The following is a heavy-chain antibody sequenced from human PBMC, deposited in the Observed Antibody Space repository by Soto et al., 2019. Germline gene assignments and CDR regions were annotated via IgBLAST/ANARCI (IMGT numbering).Heavy chain of an antibody. Sequence: ASVKVSCKASGYTFTGYYMHWVRQAPGQGLEWMGWINPNSGNTGYAQKFQGRVTMTRNTSISTAYMELSSLRSEDTAVYYCARGLRAVAGTLARFWGQGTLVTVSS. CDR3: ARGLRAVAGTLARF. V-gene: IGHV1-8*02. CDR1: GYTFTGYY. D-gene: IGHD6-19*01. J-gene: IGHJ4*02. CDR2: INPNSGNT.